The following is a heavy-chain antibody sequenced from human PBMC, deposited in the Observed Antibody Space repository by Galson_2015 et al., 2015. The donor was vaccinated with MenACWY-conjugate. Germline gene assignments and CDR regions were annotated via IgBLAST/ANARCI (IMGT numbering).Heavy chain of an antibody. CDR1: GFSLSTSGLC. CDR3: ARRWRLLGPHFDY. D-gene: IGHD2-15*01. CDR2: IDWDGDE. J-gene: IGHJ4*02. V-gene: IGHV2-70*12. Sequence: PALVKPTRPLTVPCTFSGFSLSTSGLCVSWIRQPPGKALEWLALIDWDGDEYYNTSLKTRLSISKDTSKNQVVLTVTNMDPADTATYYCARRWRLLGPHFDYWGQGILVTVSS.